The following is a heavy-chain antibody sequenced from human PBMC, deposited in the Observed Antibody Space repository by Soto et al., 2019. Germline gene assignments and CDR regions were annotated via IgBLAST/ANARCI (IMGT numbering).Heavy chain of an antibody. CDR1: GGSISSYY. V-gene: IGHV4-59*08. J-gene: IGHJ4*01. Sequence: QVQLQESGPGRVKPSETLSLTCTVSGGSISSYYWSWIRQPPGKGLEWIGYIYYSGSTNYNPSRKRRVTISVDTSKNQFSLKLSCVTAADTAVYYCARHWGLWADYWGQGTLATVSS. D-gene: IGHD2-21*01. CDR2: IYYSGST. CDR3: ARHWGLWADY.